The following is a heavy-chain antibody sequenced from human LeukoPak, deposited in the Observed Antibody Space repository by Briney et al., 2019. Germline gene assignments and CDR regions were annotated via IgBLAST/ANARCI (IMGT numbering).Heavy chain of an antibody. CDR1: GGSISSSSYY. J-gene: IGHJ4*02. D-gene: IGHD5-18*01. V-gene: IGHV4-39*07. CDR3: TITTGGYSYPTLDY. Sequence: SETLSLTCTVSGGSISSSSYYWGWIRQPPGTGLEWIGSIYYSGSTYYNPSLKSRVTISVDTSKNQFSLKLSSVTAADTAVYYCTITTGGYSYPTLDYWGQGTLVTVSS. CDR2: IYYSGST.